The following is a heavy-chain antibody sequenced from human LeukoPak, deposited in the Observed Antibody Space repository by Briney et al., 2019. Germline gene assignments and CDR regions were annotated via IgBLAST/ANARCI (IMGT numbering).Heavy chain of an antibody. CDR2: IYYSGST. Sequence: KTSETLSLTCTVSGGSISSYYWSWIRQPPGKGLEWIGYIYYSGSTNYNPSLKSRVTISVDTSKNQFSLKLTSVTAADTAVYYCARLRQSVAGLDYWGQGTLVTVSS. J-gene: IGHJ4*02. CDR1: GGSISSYY. V-gene: IGHV4-59*08. D-gene: IGHD6-19*01. CDR3: ARLRQSVAGLDY.